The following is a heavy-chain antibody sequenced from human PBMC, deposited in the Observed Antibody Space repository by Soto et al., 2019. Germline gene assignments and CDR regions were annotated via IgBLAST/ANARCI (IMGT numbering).Heavy chain of an antibody. D-gene: IGHD2-2*01. CDR1: GGTFSSYA. J-gene: IGHJ6*02. CDR2: IIPIFGTA. Sequence: QVQLVQSGAEVKKPGSSVKVSCKASGGTFSSYAISWVRQAPGQGLEWMGGIIPIFGTANYAQKFQGRVTITADESTSTACMELSSLRSEDTAVYYCARDRGAYQLLDENYYYGMDVWGQGTTVTVSS. V-gene: IGHV1-69*01. CDR3: ARDRGAYQLLDENYYYGMDV.